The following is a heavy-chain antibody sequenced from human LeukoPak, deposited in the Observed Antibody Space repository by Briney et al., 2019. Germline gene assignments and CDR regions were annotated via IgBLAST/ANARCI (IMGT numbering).Heavy chain of an antibody. CDR2: INSDGSST. CDR1: GFTFSSYW. J-gene: IGHJ4*02. Sequence: PGGSLSLSCAASGFTFSSYWMHWVRQAPGKGLVWVSRINSDGSSTSYADSVKGRFTISRDNSKNTLYLQMNSLRAEDTAVYYCARAHYYDSSGYPYYFDYWGQGTLVTVSS. D-gene: IGHD3-22*01. V-gene: IGHV3-74*01. CDR3: ARAHYYDSSGYPYYFDY.